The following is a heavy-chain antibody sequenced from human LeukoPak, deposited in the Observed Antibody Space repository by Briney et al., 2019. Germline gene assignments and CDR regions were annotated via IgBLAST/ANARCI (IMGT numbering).Heavy chain of an antibody. V-gene: IGHV3-30*02. J-gene: IGHJ4*02. CDR1: GFTFSTYG. D-gene: IGHD1/OR15-1a*01. CDR2: IWYDGNEK. Sequence: GGSLRLSCAASGFTFSTYGMHWVRQAPGKGLEWVAFIWYDGNEKYYADSAKGRFTISRDNSKNTLYLQMNSLRAEDTAIYYCATEQEGRRAAFDYWSQGTLVTVSS. CDR3: ATEQEGRRAAFDY.